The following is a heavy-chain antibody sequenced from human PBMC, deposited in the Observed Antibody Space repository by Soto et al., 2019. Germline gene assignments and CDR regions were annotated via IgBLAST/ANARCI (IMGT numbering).Heavy chain of an antibody. CDR2: ISGYNGHT. D-gene: IGHD3-16*01. CDR1: GYTFTTYG. Sequence: QVQLVQSGAEVRKPGASVKVSCKASGYTFTTYGISWVQQAPGQGLEWMGWISGYNGHTKYAQKFQGRVTMTTDTSTSTVYMDLRSLRSDDTAVYYCAREGEMPYYYYGLDVWGQGTTVTVSS. V-gene: IGHV1-18*01. J-gene: IGHJ6*02. CDR3: AREGEMPYYYYGLDV.